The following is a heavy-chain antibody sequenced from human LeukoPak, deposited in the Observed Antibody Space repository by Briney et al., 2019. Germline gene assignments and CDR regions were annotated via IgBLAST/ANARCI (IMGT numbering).Heavy chain of an antibody. CDR2: ISAYYGNT. CDR3: ARDGVGGYCSGGSCRMGFDP. CDR1: GYTFTSYG. V-gene: IGHV1-18*01. Sequence: ASVKVSCKASGYTFTSYGISWVRQASGRGLVWMGWISAYYGNTNHAQKLQHRVTMTTDTSTSTAYMELRSLRSDDTAVYYCARDGVGGYCSGGSCRMGFDPWGQGTLVTVSS. J-gene: IGHJ5*02. D-gene: IGHD2-15*01.